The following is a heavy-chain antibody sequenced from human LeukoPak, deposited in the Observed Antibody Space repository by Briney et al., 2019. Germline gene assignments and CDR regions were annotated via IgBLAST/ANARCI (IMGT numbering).Heavy chain of an antibody. Sequence: SETLSLTCTVSGGSISSYYWSWIRQPPGKGLEWIGYIYYSGSTNYNPSLKSQVTISVDTSKNQFSLKLSSVTAADTAVYYCARDSYSRAFDYWGQGTLVTVSS. J-gene: IGHJ4*02. CDR1: GGSISSYY. CDR2: IYYSGST. CDR3: ARDSYSRAFDY. D-gene: IGHD4-11*01. V-gene: IGHV4-59*01.